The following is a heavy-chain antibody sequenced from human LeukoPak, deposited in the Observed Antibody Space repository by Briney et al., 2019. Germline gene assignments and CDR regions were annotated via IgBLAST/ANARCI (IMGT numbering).Heavy chain of an antibody. CDR2: IYPGDSDT. V-gene: IGHV5-51*01. CDR1: GYSFTSYW. J-gene: IGHJ6*03. D-gene: IGHD6-13*01. Sequence: GESLKISCKGSGYSFTSYWIGWVRQMPGKGLEWMGIIYPGDSDTRYSPSFRGQVTISADKSISTAYLQWSSLKASDTAMYYCATAAAGDYYYIDVWGKGTTVTVSS. CDR3: ATAAAGDYYYIDV.